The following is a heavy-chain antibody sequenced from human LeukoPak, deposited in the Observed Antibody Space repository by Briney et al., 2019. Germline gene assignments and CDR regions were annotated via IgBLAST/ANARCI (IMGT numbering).Heavy chain of an antibody. CDR1: GYTFTSYT. CDR3: ARDLGWELLHYFDY. CDR2: INAGNGNT. D-gene: IGHD1-26*01. J-gene: IGHJ4*02. V-gene: IGHV1-3*01. Sequence: ASVKVSCKASGYTFTSYTMHWVRQAPGQRLEWMGWINAGNGNTKYSQKFQGRVTITTDTSTSTAYMELRSLRSDDTAVYYCARDLGWELLHYFDYWGQGTLVTVSS.